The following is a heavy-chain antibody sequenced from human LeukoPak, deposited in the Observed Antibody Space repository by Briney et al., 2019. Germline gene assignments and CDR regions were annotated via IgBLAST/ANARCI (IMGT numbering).Heavy chain of an antibody. CDR1: GFTFSSYS. D-gene: IGHD6-6*01. Sequence: PGGSLRLSCAASGFTFSSYSMNWVRQAPGKGLEWVAVISYDGSNKYYADSVKGRFTISRDNSKNTLYLQMNSLRAEDTAVYYCARDESLSSSSPPYYYYYYMDVWGKGTTVTVSS. CDR2: ISYDGSNK. J-gene: IGHJ6*03. CDR3: ARDESLSSSSPPYYYYYYMDV. V-gene: IGHV3-30*03.